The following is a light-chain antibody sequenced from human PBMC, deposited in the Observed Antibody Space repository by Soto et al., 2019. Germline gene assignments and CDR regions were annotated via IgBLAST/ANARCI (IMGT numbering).Light chain of an antibody. CDR2: GAS. CDR1: QSVSSN. V-gene: IGKV3-15*01. Sequence: EIVMPQSPATLSVSPGERATLSCRASQSVSSNLAWYQQKPGQAPRLLIYGASTRATGIPARFSGSGSGTEFTLTISSLQAEDFAVYYCQQYNNGPPWTFGQGTKVEI. J-gene: IGKJ1*01. CDR3: QQYNNGPPWT.